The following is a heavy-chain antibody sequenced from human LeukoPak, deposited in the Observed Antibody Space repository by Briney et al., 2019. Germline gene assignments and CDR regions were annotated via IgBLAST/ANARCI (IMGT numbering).Heavy chain of an antibody. J-gene: IGHJ4*02. CDR1: GFPFSSYA. D-gene: IGHD2-15*01. CDR2: ISYDGTRN. Sequence: GGSLRLSCAASGFPFSSYAMDWVRQAPGKGLEWVAVISYDGTRNSYADSVKGRFTISRDNSKNTLYLQMNNLRGDDTAVFYCTKDARATPDGFDFWGQGTLVTVSS. V-gene: IGHV3-30-3*01. CDR3: TKDARATPDGFDF.